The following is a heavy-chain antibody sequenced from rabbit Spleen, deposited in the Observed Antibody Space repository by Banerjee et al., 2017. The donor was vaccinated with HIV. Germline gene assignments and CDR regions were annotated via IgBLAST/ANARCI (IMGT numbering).Heavy chain of an antibody. CDR2: IYTSSSST. V-gene: IGHV1S45*01. CDR3: ARNVIDWSYAFNL. Sequence: QQQLEESGGGLVKPGASLTLTCTASGFSFSSSWWICWVRQAPGKGLELIACIYTSSSSTWYATWVNGRFTISKTSSTTVTLQMTSLTAADTATYFCARNVIDWSYAFNLWGPGTLVTVS. J-gene: IGHJ4*01. D-gene: IGHD6-1*01. CDR1: GFSFSSSWW.